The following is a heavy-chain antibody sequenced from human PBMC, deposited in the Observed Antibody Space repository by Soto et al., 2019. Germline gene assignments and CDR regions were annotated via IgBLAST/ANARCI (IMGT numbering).Heavy chain of an antibody. CDR1: GGSISSSSYY. J-gene: IGHJ4*02. CDR3: ASYTIFGVVIPSPPFDY. CDR2: IYYSGST. V-gene: IGHV4-39*01. D-gene: IGHD3-3*01. Sequence: PSETLSLTCTVSGGSISSSSYYWGWIRQPPGKGLEWIGSIYYSGSTYYNPSLKSRVTISVDTSKNQFSLKLSSVTAADTAVYYCASYTIFGVVIPSPPFDYWGQGTLVTVSS.